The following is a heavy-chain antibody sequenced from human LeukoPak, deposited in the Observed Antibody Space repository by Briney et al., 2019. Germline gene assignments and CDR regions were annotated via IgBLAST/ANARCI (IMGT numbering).Heavy chain of an antibody. CDR2: IKSKTDGGTT. V-gene: IGHV3-15*01. D-gene: IGHD2-2*01. J-gene: IGHJ4*02. Sequence: GGSLRLSCAASGFTFSNAWMSWVRQAPGKGLEWVGRIKSKTDGGTTDYAAPVKGRFTISRDDSKNTLYLQMNSLKTEDTAVYYCTTDPSRRVVVPAARGDYWGQGTLVTVSS. CDR1: GFTFSNAW. CDR3: TTDPSRRVVVPAARGDY.